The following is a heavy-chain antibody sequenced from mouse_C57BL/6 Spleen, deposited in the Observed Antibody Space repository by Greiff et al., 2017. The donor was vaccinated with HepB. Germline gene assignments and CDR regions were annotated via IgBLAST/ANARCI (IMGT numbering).Heavy chain of an antibody. CDR2: INPSDSYT. V-gene: IGHV1-69*01. D-gene: IGHD2-5*01. CDR1: GYTFTSYW. CDR3: ERWSYSKYDY. J-gene: IGHJ2*01. Sequence: VQLQQPGAELVMPGASVKLSCKASGYTFTSYWMHWVKQRPGQGLEWIGEINPSDSYTNYNQKFKGKSTLTVDKSSSTAYMQLSSLTSEDSAVYYCERWSYSKYDYWGQGTTLTVSS.